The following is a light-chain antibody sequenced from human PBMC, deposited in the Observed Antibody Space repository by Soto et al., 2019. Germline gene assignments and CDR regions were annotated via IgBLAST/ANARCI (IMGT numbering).Light chain of an antibody. CDR3: QQRSDWPST. CDR2: DAS. CDR1: LSVSSY. Sequence: EIVLTQSPATLSLSPGERATLSCRASLSVSSYLAWYQKKPGQAPRLLIYDASNRATGIPARFSGSGSGTDFTLTISSLDPEDFAVYYCQQRSDWPSTFGEGTSVEIK. V-gene: IGKV3-11*01. J-gene: IGKJ4*01.